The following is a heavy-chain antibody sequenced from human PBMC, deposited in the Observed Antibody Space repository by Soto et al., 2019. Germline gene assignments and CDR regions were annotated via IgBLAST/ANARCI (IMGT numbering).Heavy chain of an antibody. V-gene: IGHV3-30-3*01. CDR2: ISYDGSNK. Sequence: AGGSLRLSCAASGFTFSSYAMHWVRQAPGKGLEWVAVISYDGSNKYYADSVKGRFTISRDNSKNTLYLQMNSLRAEDTAVYYCARDHIVGATLYYYGMDVWGQGTTVTVSS. J-gene: IGHJ6*02. CDR3: ARDHIVGATLYYYGMDV. D-gene: IGHD1-26*01. CDR1: GFTFSSYA.